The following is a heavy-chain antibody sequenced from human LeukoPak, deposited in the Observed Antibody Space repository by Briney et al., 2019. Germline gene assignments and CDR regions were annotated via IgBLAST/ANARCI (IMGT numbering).Heavy chain of an antibody. CDR2: IYSGGST. CDR3: ARVQSYSYALDY. Sequence: GGSLRLSCAASGFTVSSNYMSWVRQAPGKGPEWVSVIYSGGSTYYADSVKGRFTISRDNSKNTLYLQMNSLRAEDTAVYYCARVQSYSYALDYWGQGTLVTVSS. J-gene: IGHJ4*02. V-gene: IGHV3-53*01. D-gene: IGHD5-18*01. CDR1: GFTVSSNY.